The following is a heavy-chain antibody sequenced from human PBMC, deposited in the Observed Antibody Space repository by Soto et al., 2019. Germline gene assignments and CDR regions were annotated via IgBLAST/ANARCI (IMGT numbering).Heavy chain of an antibody. Sequence: SETLFLTCAVSGGSISSGGYSWSWIRQPPGKGLEWIGYIYHSGSTYYNPSLKSRVTISVDRSKNQFSLKLSSVTAADTAVYHCARHVDTAMVLDYWGQGTLVTVSS. D-gene: IGHD5-18*01. J-gene: IGHJ4*02. CDR1: GGSISSGGYS. V-gene: IGHV4-30-2*01. CDR3: ARHVDTAMVLDY. CDR2: IYHSGST.